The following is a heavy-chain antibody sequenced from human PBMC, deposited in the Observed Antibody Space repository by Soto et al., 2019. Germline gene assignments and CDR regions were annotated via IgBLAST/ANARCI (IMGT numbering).Heavy chain of an antibody. CDR1: GGSISRSSYY. CDR3: ASHAYGGFGL. Sequence: QLQLQESGPGLVKPSETLSLTCTVSGGSISRSSYYWGWIRQPPGKGLEWIGSIYYSGSTYYNPSLNSLVTLPVATSNTQSSRTLSSVTAADTALYYSASHAYGGFGLWGQGTLVTVSS. V-gene: IGHV4-39*01. J-gene: IGHJ4*02. CDR2: IYYSGST. D-gene: IGHD4-17*01.